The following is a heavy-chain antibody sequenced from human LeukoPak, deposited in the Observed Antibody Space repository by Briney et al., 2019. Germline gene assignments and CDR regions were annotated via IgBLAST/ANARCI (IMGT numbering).Heavy chain of an antibody. J-gene: IGHJ4*02. CDR3: ARGPWSSGWRGAVWYFDY. V-gene: IGHV4-34*01. Sequence: SETLSLTCAVYGGSFSGYYWSWIRQPSGKGLEWIGEINHSGSTNYNPSLKSRVTISVDTSKNQFSLKLSSVTAADTAVYYCARGPWSSGWRGAVWYFDYWGQGTLVTVSS. CDR1: GGSFSGYY. D-gene: IGHD6-19*01. CDR2: INHSGST.